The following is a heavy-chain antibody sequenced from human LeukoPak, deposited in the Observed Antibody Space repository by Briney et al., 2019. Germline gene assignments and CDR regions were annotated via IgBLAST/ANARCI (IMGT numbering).Heavy chain of an antibody. Sequence: SVEVSCKASGGTFSSYAISWVRQAPGQGLEWMGGIIPIFGTANYAQKFRGRVTITTDESTSTAYMELSSLRSEDTAVYYCARGDVVVVAATDYYYYMDVWGKGTTVTVSS. J-gene: IGHJ6*03. CDR2: IIPIFGTA. V-gene: IGHV1-69*05. CDR3: ARGDVVVVAATDYYYYMDV. CDR1: GGTFSSYA. D-gene: IGHD2-15*01.